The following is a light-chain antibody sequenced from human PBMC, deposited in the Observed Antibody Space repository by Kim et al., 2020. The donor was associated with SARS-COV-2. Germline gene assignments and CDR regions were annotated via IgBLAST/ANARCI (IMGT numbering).Light chain of an antibody. CDR1: RIGSKS. J-gene: IGLJ2*01. CDR2: YDD. Sequence: PGKTATLTGGGNRIGSKSVNWYQQKPGQAPVLVIHYDDNRPSGIPERFSGSNSGNTATLTISGVEAGDEADYYCQVWNTTSDHAVIFGGGTQLTVL. CDR3: QVWNTTSDHAVI. V-gene: IGLV3-21*04.